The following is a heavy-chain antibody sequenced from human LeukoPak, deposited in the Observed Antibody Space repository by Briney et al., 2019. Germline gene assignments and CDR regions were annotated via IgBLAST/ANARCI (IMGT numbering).Heavy chain of an antibody. CDR3: ARELLSGDPSIGN. D-gene: IGHD7-27*01. J-gene: IGHJ4*02. V-gene: IGHV4-38-2*02. CDR1: GYSISKGYY. Sequence: SETLSLTCTVSGYSISKGYYWGWIRQPPGKGLEWIGNIYHSGSTYYNPSLKSRVTISVDTSKNQFSLKLSSVTAADTAAYYCARELLSGDPSIGNWGQGTLVTVSS. CDR2: IYHSGST.